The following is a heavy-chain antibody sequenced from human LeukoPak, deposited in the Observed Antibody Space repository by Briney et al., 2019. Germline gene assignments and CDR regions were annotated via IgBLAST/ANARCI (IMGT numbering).Heavy chain of an antibody. J-gene: IGHJ2*01. CDR3: ANRGSIADWYFDL. CDR1: GDSISSYY. Sequence: SETLSLTCTVSGDSISSYYWSWIRQPPGKGLEWIGYIYYIGNTNYNPSLKSRVTISVDRSKNQFSLKLSSVTAADTAVYYCANRGSIADWYFDLWGRGTLVTVSS. CDR2: IYYIGNT. D-gene: IGHD6-6*01. V-gene: IGHV4-59*01.